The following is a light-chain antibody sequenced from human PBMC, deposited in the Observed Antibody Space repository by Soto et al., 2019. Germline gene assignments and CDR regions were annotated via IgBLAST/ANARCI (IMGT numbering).Light chain of an antibody. CDR1: QSLLHSNGYNY. V-gene: IGKV2-28*01. CDR2: LGS. J-gene: IGKJ3*01. Sequence: DIFVTHSPLSLAVTPGEPASISCRSSQSLLHSNGYNYLDWYLQKPGQSPQLLIYLGSNRASGVPDRFSGSGSGTDFTLKISRVEAEDVGVYYCMQALQTPFTFGPGTKVDIK. CDR3: MQALQTPFT.